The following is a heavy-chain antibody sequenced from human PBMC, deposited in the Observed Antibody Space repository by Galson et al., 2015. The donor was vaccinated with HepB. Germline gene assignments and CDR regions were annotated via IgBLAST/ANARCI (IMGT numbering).Heavy chain of an antibody. Sequence: SLRLSCAVSGFTFSSFAMHWVRQAPGKGLEWVAVIWYDGTKTFYTDSVKGRFTISRDNSKNTLYLQMNNLRAEDTAVYFCARVAYFAFWSGSEAFDIWGQGTMVIVSS. CDR2: IWYDGTKT. J-gene: IGHJ3*02. CDR1: GFTFSSFA. CDR3: ARVAYFAFWSGSEAFDI. D-gene: IGHD3-3*01. V-gene: IGHV3-33*01.